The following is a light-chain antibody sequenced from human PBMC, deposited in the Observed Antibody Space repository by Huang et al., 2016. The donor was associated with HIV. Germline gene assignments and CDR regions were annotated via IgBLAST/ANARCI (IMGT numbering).Light chain of an antibody. CDR3: QQTYSTFRVT. Sequence: DIHMTQSPSSLSASVGDRVTITCRASQSISNLLNWYQHKPGKAPRLLISAASSLQSVVPSMVSGSGSGTEFTLTISSLQPEDFATYYCQQTYSTFRVTFGPGTKVDIK. CDR1: QSISNL. V-gene: IGKV1-39*01. CDR2: AAS. J-gene: IGKJ3*01.